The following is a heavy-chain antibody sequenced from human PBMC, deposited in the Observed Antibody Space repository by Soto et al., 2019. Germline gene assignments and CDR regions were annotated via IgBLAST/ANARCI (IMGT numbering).Heavy chain of an antibody. CDR1: GGSISSSSYY. J-gene: IGHJ4*02. D-gene: IGHD6-6*01. Sequence: SETLSLTCTVSGGSISSSSYYWGWIRQPPGKGLEWIGSIYYSGSTYYNPSLKSRVTISVDTSKNQFSLKLSSVTAADTAVYYCARLDLYSSSSSLDYWGQGTLVTVSS. V-gene: IGHV4-39*01. CDR3: ARLDLYSSSSSLDY. CDR2: IYYSGST.